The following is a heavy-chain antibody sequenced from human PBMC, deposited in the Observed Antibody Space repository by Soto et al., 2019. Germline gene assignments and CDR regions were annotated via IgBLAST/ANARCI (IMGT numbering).Heavy chain of an antibody. V-gene: IGHV3-48*02. CDR2: ISSSGGAI. J-gene: IGHJ6*02. Sequence: EVQLVESGGDLVQPGGSLRLSCAASGFIFSDYTMTWVRQAPGRGLEFVSHISSSGGAIFYAESVKGRFTVSRDNAKNSLYLQMTSLRDEDTALYFCARDHGGSTWFVGVYYFFGMDVWGQGTAVTVSS. CDR3: ARDHGGSTWFVGVYYFFGMDV. D-gene: IGHD6-13*01. CDR1: GFIFSDYT.